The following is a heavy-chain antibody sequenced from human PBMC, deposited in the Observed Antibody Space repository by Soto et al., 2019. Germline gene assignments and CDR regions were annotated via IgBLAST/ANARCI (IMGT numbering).Heavy chain of an antibody. Sequence: QVQLVESGGGVVQPGRSLRLSCAASGFTFSSYAMHWVRQAPGKGLEWVAVISYDGSNKYYADSVKGRFTSSRDNSRNSLHLQMNSLRLEDTAVYYCARPRWRDDYNCGYFELWGRGTLVTVSS. CDR2: ISYDGSNK. CDR3: ARPRWRDDYNCGYFEL. V-gene: IGHV3-30-3*01. CDR1: GFTFSSYA. D-gene: IGHD4-4*01. J-gene: IGHJ2*01.